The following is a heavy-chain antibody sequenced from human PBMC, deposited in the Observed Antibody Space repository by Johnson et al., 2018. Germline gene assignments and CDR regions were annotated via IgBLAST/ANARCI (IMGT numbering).Heavy chain of an antibody. Sequence: VQLVQSGGGVIQPGGSLRLSCAASGFTFDDYVMAWVLQSPGKGLEWVSAVGATGRTTSYADSVKGRFIISGDNSKNTVFMEMKSLRVEDTGIYYCAKEGFLSGHWGNWFDSWRQGTLVSVSS. D-gene: IGHD3-3*01. CDR2: VGATGRTT. V-gene: IGHV3-23*04. J-gene: IGHJ5*01. CDR3: AKEGFLSGHWGNWFDS. CDR1: GFTFDDYV.